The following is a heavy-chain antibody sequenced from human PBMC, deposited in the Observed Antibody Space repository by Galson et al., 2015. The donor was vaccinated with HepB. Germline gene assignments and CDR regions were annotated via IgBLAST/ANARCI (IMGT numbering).Heavy chain of an antibody. V-gene: IGHV1-69*02. CDR2: IIPILGIA. Sequence: SVKVSCKASGGTFSSYTISWVRQAPGQGLEWMGRIIPILGIANYAQKSQGRVTITADKSTSTACLELSSLRSEDTAVYYCARLGWNTAMVTSSWGQGTLVTVSS. CDR3: ARLGWNTAMVTSS. CDR1: GGTFSSYT. J-gene: IGHJ5*02. D-gene: IGHD5-18*01.